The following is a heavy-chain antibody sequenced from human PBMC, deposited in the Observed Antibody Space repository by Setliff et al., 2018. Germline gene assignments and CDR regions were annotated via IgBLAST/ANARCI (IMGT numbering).Heavy chain of an antibody. CDR2: ISSIGNT. Sequence: PSETLSLTCTVSDGSISDSSWSWIRQPPGKGLEWIGCISSIGNTYYNPSLGSRLTISADPSNNQFSLNLISVTAADTAVYYCARERGFAGYYGSWTHQSFDLWGQGSLVTVSS. V-gene: IGHV4-4*08. D-gene: IGHD3-10*01. CDR1: DGSISDSS. J-gene: IGHJ5*02. CDR3: ARERGFAGYYGSWTHQSFDL.